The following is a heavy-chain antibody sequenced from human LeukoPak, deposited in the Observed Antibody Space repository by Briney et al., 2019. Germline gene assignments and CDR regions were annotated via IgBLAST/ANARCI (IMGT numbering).Heavy chain of an antibody. J-gene: IGHJ4*02. CDR3: AKGEPYSSRGRDFDY. V-gene: IGHV1-2*06. D-gene: IGHD6-13*01. CDR2: INPNTGGT. CDR1: GYTFSSYA. Sequence: ASVKVSCKASGYTFSSYAISWVRQAPGQGLEWMGRINPNTGGTNYAQKFQGRVTMTRDTSINTAYLELSRLRSDDTAVYYCAKGEPYSSRGRDFDYWGQGALVTVSS.